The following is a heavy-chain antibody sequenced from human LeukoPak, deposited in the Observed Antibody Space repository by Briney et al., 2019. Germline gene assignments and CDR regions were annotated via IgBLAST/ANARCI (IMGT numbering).Heavy chain of an antibody. J-gene: IGHJ4*02. V-gene: IGHV4-59*01. D-gene: IGHD2-15*01. CDR2: IYYSGST. Sequence: SETLSLTCTVSGGSIGSYYWSWIRQPPGKGLEWIGYIYYSGSTNYNPSLKSRVTISVDTSKNQFSLKLSSVTAADTAVYYCARRGYCSGGSCYYFDYWGQGTLVTVSS. CDR3: ARRGYCSGGSCYYFDY. CDR1: GGSIGSYY.